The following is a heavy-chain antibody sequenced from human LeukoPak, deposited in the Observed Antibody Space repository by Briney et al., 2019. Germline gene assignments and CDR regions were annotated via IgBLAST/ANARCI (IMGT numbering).Heavy chain of an antibody. CDR2: ISGSGGST. Sequence: PGGSLRLSCAASGFTFSSYAMSWVRQAPGKGLEWVSAISGSGGSTYYADSVKGRFTISRDNSKNPLYLQMNSLRAEDTAVYYCAKDEYGSGRYDYWGQGTLVTVSS. D-gene: IGHD3-10*01. V-gene: IGHV3-23*01. CDR3: AKDEYGSGRYDY. J-gene: IGHJ4*02. CDR1: GFTFSSYA.